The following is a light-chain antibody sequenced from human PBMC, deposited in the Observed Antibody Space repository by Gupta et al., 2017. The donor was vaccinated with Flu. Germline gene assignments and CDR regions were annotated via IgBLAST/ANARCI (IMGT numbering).Light chain of an antibody. CDR3: QSYDSSLSGYYV. Sequence: QSVLTQPPSVSGAPGQRVTISCTGSSSNLGAGYHVHWYQQLPGIAPKLLIYSNTNRPSGVPDRFSGSKSGTSASLAITGLQAEDEADYYCQSYDSSLSGYYVFGTGTKVDVL. J-gene: IGLJ1*01. CDR2: SNT. V-gene: IGLV1-40*01. CDR1: SSNLGAGYH.